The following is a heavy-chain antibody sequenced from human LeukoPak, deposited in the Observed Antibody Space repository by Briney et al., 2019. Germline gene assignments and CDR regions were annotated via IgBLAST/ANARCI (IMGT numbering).Heavy chain of an antibody. V-gene: IGHV1-24*01. D-gene: IGHD6-13*01. Sequence: ASVKVSCKVSGYTLTELSMHWVRQAPGKGLEWMGGFDPEDGETIYAQKFQGRVTMTEDTSTDTAYMELSSLRSEDTAVYYCARSGIAAAGRRGVNDYWGQGTLVTVSS. CDR3: ARSGIAAAGRRGVNDY. J-gene: IGHJ4*02. CDR2: FDPEDGET. CDR1: GYTLTELS.